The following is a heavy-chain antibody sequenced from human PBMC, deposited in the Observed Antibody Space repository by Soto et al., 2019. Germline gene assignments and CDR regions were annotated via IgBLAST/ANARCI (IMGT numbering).Heavy chain of an antibody. Sequence: QVQLVESGGGVVQPGRSLRLSCAASGFTFSSYGMHWVRQAPGKGLEWVAVISYDGSNKYYADSVKGRFTISRDNSKNTLYLQMNSLRAEDTAVYYCAKAQGNYAGGVDSWGQGTLVTVSS. CDR3: AKAQGNYAGGVDS. J-gene: IGHJ5*01. CDR2: ISYDGSNK. V-gene: IGHV3-30*18. D-gene: IGHD1-7*01. CDR1: GFTFSSYG.